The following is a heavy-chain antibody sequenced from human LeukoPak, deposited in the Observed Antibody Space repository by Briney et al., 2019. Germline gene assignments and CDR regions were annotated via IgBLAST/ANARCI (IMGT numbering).Heavy chain of an antibody. J-gene: IGHJ3*02. CDR2: ISSNGGST. CDR1: GFTFSSYA. V-gene: IGHV3-64*01. CDR3: ARGGGNDAFDI. Sequence: PGGSLRLSCAASGFTFSSYAMHWVRQAPGKGLEYVSAISSNGGSTHYANSVKGRFPISRGNSKNTLYLQMGSLRAEDMAVYYCARGGGNDAFDIWGQGTMVTVSS.